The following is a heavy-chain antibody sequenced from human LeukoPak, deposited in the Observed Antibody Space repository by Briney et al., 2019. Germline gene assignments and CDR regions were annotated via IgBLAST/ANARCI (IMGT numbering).Heavy chain of an antibody. J-gene: IGHJ5*02. CDR2: INPNSGRT. V-gene: IGHV1-2*02. D-gene: IGHD6-13*01. CDR3: ARTREYSSSWYFPPFDP. Sequence: ASVKVSCKASGYTFTGYYMNWVRQAPGQGLEWMGWINPNSGRTNYAQNFQGRVTMTRDPSISTAYMELNSLTSNDTAVYYCARTREYSSSWYFPPFDPWGQGTQVTVSS. CDR1: GYTFTGYY.